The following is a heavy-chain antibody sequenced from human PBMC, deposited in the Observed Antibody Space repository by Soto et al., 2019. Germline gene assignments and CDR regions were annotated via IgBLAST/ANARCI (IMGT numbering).Heavy chain of an antibody. CDR3: ARGGSSWSAEYYQH. Sequence: QVQLVQSGAEVKKPGASVKVSCKASGYTFTNYGISWVRQAPGQGPEWMGWISGYNGNTKYAQTLQGRVTMTTDTSTSTVYMGLRSLRSDDTAVYYCARGGSSWSAEYYQHWGQGTLVIVSS. CDR1: GYTFTNYG. J-gene: IGHJ1*01. V-gene: IGHV1-18*01. CDR2: ISGYNGNT. D-gene: IGHD6-13*01.